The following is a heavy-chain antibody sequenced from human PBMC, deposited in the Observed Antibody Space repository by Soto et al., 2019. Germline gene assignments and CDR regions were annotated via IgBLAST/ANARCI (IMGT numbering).Heavy chain of an antibody. J-gene: IGHJ5*02. CDR3: AREGGSQYCTTTSCYNWFDP. CDR2: ISSSSAYI. V-gene: IGHV3-21*01. CDR1: GFTFSSYG. Sequence: GGSLRLSCAASGFTFSSYGMTWVRQAPGKGLEWVSSISSSSAYIYYADSFKGRFTISRDNAKNSLYLQMNSLRADDTAVYFCAREGGSQYCTTTSCYNWFDPWGQRTLVTVSS. D-gene: IGHD2-2*01.